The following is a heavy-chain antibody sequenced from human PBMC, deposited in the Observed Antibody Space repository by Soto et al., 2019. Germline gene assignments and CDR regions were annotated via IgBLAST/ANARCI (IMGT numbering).Heavy chain of an antibody. CDR3: ESSEVTDLLDY. V-gene: IGHV4-61*01. CDR1: GGSVSSGSYY. D-gene: IGHD2-21*02. J-gene: IGHJ4*02. Sequence: PSETLSLTCTVSGGSVSSGSYYWSWIRQPPGKGLEWIGYIYYSGSTNHNPSLKSRVTISVDTSKNQFSLKLSSVTAADTAVYYCESSEVTDLLDYWGQGNLVTVSS. CDR2: IYYSGST.